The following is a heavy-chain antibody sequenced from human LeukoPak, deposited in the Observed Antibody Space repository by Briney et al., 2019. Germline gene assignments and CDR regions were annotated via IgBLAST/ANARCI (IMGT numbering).Heavy chain of an antibody. Sequence: TETLSLTCTVSGGSISSYYWSWIRQPPGKGLEWIGYIYYSGSTNYNPSLKSRVTISVDTSKNQFSLKLSSVTAADTAVYYCARAARWYPFDYWGQGTLVTVSS. V-gene: IGHV4-59*01. CDR1: GGSISSYY. CDR2: IYYSGST. J-gene: IGHJ4*02. D-gene: IGHD6-13*01. CDR3: ARAARWYPFDY.